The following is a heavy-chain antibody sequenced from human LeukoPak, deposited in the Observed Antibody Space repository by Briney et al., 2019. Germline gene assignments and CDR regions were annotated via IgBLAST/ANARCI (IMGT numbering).Heavy chain of an antibody. CDR2: IKSDGSST. CDR1: RFTFSSYW. J-gene: IGHJ4*02. Sequence: GGSLRLSSAASRFTFSSYWMHWVRQTPGKGLVWVSRIKSDGSSTSSADSVKGRFTITRANDKTTLYLQLNSLTAEATAVYYCARDSRGCMSGSDYWDRGNLVPVSA. V-gene: IGHV3-74*01. D-gene: IGHD6-19*01. CDR3: ARDSRGCMSGSDY.